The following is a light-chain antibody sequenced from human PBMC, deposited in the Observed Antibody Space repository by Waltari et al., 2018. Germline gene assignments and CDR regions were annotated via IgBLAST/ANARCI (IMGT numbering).Light chain of an antibody. CDR2: ATS. CDR1: QSGANNY. J-gene: IGKJ4*01. Sequence: EIVLTQSPGTLSLSPGERATLSCRASQSGANNYLAWYQQKPGQAPRLVIYATSNRAAGIPDRFSGSWSGTDFTLTISRLEPEDFAVYYCQQYGSSPLTFGGGTLVEIK. V-gene: IGKV3-20*01. CDR3: QQYGSSPLT.